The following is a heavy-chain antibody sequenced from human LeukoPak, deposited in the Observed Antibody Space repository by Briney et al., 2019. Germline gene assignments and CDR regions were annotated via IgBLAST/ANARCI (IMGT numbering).Heavy chain of an antibody. V-gene: IGHV4-4*02. CDR2: IYHSGST. Sequence: PSETLSLTCAVSGGSISSSNWWSWVRQPPGKGLEWIGEIYHSGSTNYNPSLKSRVTISVDKSKNQFSLKLSSVTAADTAVYYCARVVAAPPYYYYGMDVWGQGTTVTVSS. CDR1: GGSISSSNW. D-gene: IGHD2-15*01. CDR3: ARVVAAPPYYYYGMDV. J-gene: IGHJ6*02.